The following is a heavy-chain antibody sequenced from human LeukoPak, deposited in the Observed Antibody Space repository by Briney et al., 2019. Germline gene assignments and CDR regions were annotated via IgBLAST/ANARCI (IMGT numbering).Heavy chain of an antibody. V-gene: IGHV1-2*02. D-gene: IGHD1-26*01. Sequence: ASVKVSCKASGYTFTDYYIHWVRQAPGQGLEWMGWINPDSGGTNYAQKFQGRVTMTRDTSISTASMEPSRLTSDDTAVYYCARGGVGAALDYWGQGTLVTVSS. CDR2: INPDSGGT. CDR3: ARGGVGAALDY. J-gene: IGHJ4*02. CDR1: GYTFTDYY.